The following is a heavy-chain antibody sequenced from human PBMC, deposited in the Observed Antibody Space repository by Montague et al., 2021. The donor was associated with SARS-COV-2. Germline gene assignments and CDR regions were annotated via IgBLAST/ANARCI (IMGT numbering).Heavy chain of an antibody. J-gene: IGHJ5*02. Sequence: SETLSLTCAVSGDSIMTTNWWSWVRQPPGKGLEWIGEIYQDWSTNYNPSLKSRVTMSVDKSKNQFPLKLTSVTAADTAVYYCARESLLGELSFSFDPWGQGTLVTVSS. CDR1: GDSIMTTNW. V-gene: IGHV4-4*02. CDR2: IYQDWST. D-gene: IGHD3-16*02. CDR3: ARESLLGELSFSFDP.